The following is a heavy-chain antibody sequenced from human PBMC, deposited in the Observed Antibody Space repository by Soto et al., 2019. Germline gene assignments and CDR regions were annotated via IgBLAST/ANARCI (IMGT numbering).Heavy chain of an antibody. V-gene: IGHV3-30-3*01. CDR3: ARESDTIFGVAPDGFDY. Sequence: QVQLVESGGGVVQPGRSLRLSCAASGFTFSSYAMHWVRQAPGKGLEWVAVISYDGSNKYYADSVKGRFTISRDNSKNMLYLQMNSLRAEDTAVYYCARESDTIFGVAPDGFDYWGQGTLVTVSS. CDR1: GFTFSSYA. J-gene: IGHJ4*02. CDR2: ISYDGSNK. D-gene: IGHD3-3*01.